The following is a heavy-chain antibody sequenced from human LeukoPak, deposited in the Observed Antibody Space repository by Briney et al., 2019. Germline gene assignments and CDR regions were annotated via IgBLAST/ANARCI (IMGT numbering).Heavy chain of an antibody. J-gene: IGHJ4*02. CDR3: ASTPGIDYGDILYFEH. CDR1: GGTFRKYG. Sequence: SVKVFCKASGGTFRKYGISWVRQAPGQGLEWMGGIIPIFGMKYLAQKLQGRVTITADESTSTVYMELRSLRSEDTAVYYCASTPGIDYGDILYFEHWGQGTLVTVSS. D-gene: IGHD4-17*01. CDR2: IIPIFGMK. V-gene: IGHV1-69*01.